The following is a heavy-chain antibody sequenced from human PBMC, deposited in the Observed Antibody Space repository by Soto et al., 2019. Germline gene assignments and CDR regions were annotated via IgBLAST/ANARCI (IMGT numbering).Heavy chain of an antibody. D-gene: IGHD3-16*01. Sequence: ASVKVSCKASGYSFTNSDVSCVRQATGQGLEWMGWMNPGSGDTGYAQKFQGRVTMTRDISIATAYMELSSLRSDDTAIYYCARMETFGSLNWFDPWGQGTLVTVS. CDR3: ARMETFGSLNWFDP. CDR2: MNPGSGDT. CDR1: GYSFTNSD. V-gene: IGHV1-8*01. J-gene: IGHJ5*02.